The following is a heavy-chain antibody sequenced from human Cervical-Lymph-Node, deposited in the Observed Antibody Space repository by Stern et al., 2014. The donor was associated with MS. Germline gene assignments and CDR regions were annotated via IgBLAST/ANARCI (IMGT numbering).Heavy chain of an antibody. Sequence: QMQLVQSGPGLVKPSETLFLTCTVSGGFISSYYWSWIRQSPGKGLEWIGYIYYSGTTNYNPSLKSRVTISVDTSKNQFSLKLSSVTAADTAVYYCASRDGDYWGQGPLVTVSS. CDR2: IYYSGTT. CDR1: GGFISSYY. J-gene: IGHJ4*02. CDR3: ASRDGDY. D-gene: IGHD5-24*01. V-gene: IGHV4-59*01.